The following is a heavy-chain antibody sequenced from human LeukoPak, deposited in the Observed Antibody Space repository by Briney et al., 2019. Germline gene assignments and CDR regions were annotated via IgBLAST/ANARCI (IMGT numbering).Heavy chain of an antibody. Sequence: SETLSLTCIVSGASIRSHFWSWIRRPPGKALEWIGYMYNSGRTNYNPSLKSRVTISVATSKNQFSLKLSSVTAADTAVYYCAGLAKDLKRTAMVIGDDYYGIDVWGQGTTVTVSS. CDR3: AGLAKDLKRTAMVIGDDYYGIDV. D-gene: IGHD5-18*01. V-gene: IGHV4-59*08. CDR1: GASIRSHF. J-gene: IGHJ6*02. CDR2: MYNSGRT.